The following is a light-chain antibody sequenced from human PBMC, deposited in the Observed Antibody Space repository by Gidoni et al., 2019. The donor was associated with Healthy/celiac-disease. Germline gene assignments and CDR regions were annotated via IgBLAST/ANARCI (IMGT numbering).Light chain of an antibody. CDR2: RDS. V-gene: IGLV3-9*01. CDR3: QVWDSSKV. CDR1: NIGSKN. J-gene: IGLJ3*02. Sequence: SYELTQPLSVSVALGQTARITCGGNNIGSKNVHWYQQKPGQAPVLVIYRDSNRPPGIPERFSGSNSGNTATLTISRAQAGDEADYYCQVWDSSKVFGGGTKLTVL.